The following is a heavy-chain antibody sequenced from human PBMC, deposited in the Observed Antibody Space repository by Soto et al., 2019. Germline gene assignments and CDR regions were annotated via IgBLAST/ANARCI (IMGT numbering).Heavy chain of an antibody. Sequence: ASVKVSCKVSGYTLTELSMHWVRQAPGKGLEWMGGFDPEDGETIYAQKFQGRVTMTEDTSTDTAYMELSSLRSEDTAVYYCATDTSGSDYWYFDLWGRGTLVTVSS. CDR2: FDPEDGET. V-gene: IGHV1-24*01. J-gene: IGHJ2*01. D-gene: IGHD1-26*01. CDR3: ATDTSGSDYWYFDL. CDR1: GYTLTELS.